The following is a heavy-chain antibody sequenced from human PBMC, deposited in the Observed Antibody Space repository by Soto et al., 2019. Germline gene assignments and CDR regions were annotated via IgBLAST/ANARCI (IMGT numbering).Heavy chain of an antibody. CDR3: ARFSWYDGDSITNYYMDF. D-gene: IGHD6-13*01. J-gene: IGHJ6*03. V-gene: IGHV4-39*01. CDR2: ISYTGNT. Sequence: LQESGPGLVKPSETLSLTCSVFGDSISSRSYYWAWIRRPPGMGLEWIASISYTGNTYYNPSLTSRAAISRDTSKNQFSLKLSFVTAADTAVYYCARFSWYDGDSITNYYMDFWGNGATVTVSS. CDR1: GDSISSRSYY.